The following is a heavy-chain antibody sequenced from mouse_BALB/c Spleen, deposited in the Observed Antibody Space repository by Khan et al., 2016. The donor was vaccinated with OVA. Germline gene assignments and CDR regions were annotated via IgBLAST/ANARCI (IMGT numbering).Heavy chain of an antibody. Sequence: EVQLQQSGPGLVKPSQSLSLTCNVTGYSITSGYGRNWIRQFPGNKLEWMDYISYSGSTNYNQSFKSQISITRDKSKNQFFLQLNSVTTEDAATYYCARTARIKYWGQGTTLTVSS. V-gene: IGHV3-2*02. CDR3: ARTARIKY. CDR1: GYSITSGYG. J-gene: IGHJ2*01. CDR2: ISYSGST. D-gene: IGHD1-2*01.